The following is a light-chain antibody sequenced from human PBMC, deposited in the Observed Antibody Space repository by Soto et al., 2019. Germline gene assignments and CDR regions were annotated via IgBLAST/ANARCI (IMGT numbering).Light chain of an antibody. Sequence: EIVMTQSPATLSVSPGERATLSCRASQSVSGNLAWYQQKPGQAPRLLIYGASPRATGIPARFSGSGSGTEFTLTLSSLRSEDFAVYYCQQYNNWPPTFGQGTKVEIK. V-gene: IGKV3D-15*01. CDR1: QSVSGN. CDR3: QQYNNWPPT. J-gene: IGKJ1*01. CDR2: GAS.